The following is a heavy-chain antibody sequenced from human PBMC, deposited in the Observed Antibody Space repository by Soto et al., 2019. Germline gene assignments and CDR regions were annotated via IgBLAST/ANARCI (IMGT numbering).Heavy chain of an antibody. J-gene: IGHJ4*02. CDR2: IYHSGST. CDR1: GYSISSGYY. Sequence: SEPLALTCAVYGYSISSGYYWGWIRQPPGKGLEWIGSIYHSGSTYYNPSLKSRVTISVDTSKNQFSLKLSSVTAADTAVYYCARVRYYYDSSGLNYFDYWGQGTLVTVSS. V-gene: IGHV4-38-2*01. CDR3: ARVRYYYDSSGLNYFDY. D-gene: IGHD3-22*01.